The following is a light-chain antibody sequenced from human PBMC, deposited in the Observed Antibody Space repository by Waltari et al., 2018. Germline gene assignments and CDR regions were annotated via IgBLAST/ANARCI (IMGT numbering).Light chain of an antibody. CDR3: CSYAGSSTYV. CDR2: EVN. J-gene: IGLJ1*01. Sequence: QSALTQPASVSGSPGQSITISCTGASSAVGSYNLLSWYRQHPGKAPKLVIYEVNRRPSGVSHRFSGSKSGNTASLTISGLQTEDEADYFCCSYAGSSTYVFGTGTKVTVL. CDR1: SSAVGSYNL. V-gene: IGLV2-23*02.